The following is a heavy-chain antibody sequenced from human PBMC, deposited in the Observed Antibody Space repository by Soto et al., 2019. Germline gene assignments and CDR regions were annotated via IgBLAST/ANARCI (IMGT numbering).Heavy chain of an antibody. CDR2: IGCGSGGST. CDR3: AKDVDIVVVPAAPNDAFDI. V-gene: IGHV3-23*01. Sequence: GGSMRLSCAASVFPFSTYTMNWVRQAPGKGLEWVSGIGCGSGGSTYYADFVKGRFTISRDNSKNTVFLQMNSLRAEDTAVYYCAKDVDIVVVPAAPNDAFDIWGQGTMVTVSS. CDR1: VFPFSTYT. J-gene: IGHJ3*02. D-gene: IGHD2-2*01.